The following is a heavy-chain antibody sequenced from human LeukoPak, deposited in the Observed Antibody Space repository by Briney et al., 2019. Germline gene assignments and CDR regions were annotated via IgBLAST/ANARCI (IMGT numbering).Heavy chain of an antibody. CDR2: ISASGRTT. Sequence: GGSLRLSCANSGFTFSSYALSCVRQAPGKGLECGSSISASGRTTYYAGSVRGRFTIYRDKSKNTLYLKRTSLRAEDVAVYYCAKEFSNFTRLFDYWGQGTLLTVSS. D-gene: IGHD3-3*01. J-gene: IGHJ4*02. CDR3: AKEFSNFTRLFDY. V-gene: IGHV3-23*01. CDR1: GFTFSSYA.